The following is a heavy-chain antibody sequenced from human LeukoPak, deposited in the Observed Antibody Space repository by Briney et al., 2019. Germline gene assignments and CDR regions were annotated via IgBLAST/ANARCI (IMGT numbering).Heavy chain of an antibody. CDR2: ISSSGSTI. V-gene: IGHV3-11*01. CDR1: GFTFSDYY. D-gene: IGHD5-24*01. CDR3: ARVVRDGYNSDAFDI. J-gene: IGHJ3*02. Sequence: PGGSLRLSCAASGFTFSDYYMSWIRQAPGKGLEWVSYISSSGSTIYYADSVKGRFTISRDNAKNSLYLQMNSLRAEDTAVYYCARVVRDGYNSDAFDIWGQGTMATVSS.